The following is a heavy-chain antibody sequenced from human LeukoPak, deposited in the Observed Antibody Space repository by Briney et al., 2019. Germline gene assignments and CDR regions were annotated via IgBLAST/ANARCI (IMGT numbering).Heavy chain of an antibody. CDR3: ANHYPAPIPTGDYYDSSGYLDY. J-gene: IGHJ4*02. Sequence: GGSLRLSCAASGFTFSSYGMHWVRQAPGKGLEWVAVISYDGSNKYYADSVKGRFTISRDNSKNTLYLQMNSPRAEDTAVYYCANHYPAPIPTGDYYDSSGYLDYWGQGTLVTVSS. CDR1: GFTFSSYG. CDR2: ISYDGSNK. V-gene: IGHV3-30*18. D-gene: IGHD3-22*01.